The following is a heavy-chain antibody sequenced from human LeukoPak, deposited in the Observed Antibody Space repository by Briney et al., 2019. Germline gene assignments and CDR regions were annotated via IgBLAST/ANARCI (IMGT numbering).Heavy chain of an antibody. V-gene: IGHV4-59*11. CDR3: AGGIAVAGPFDP. CDR2: IYYSGST. Sequence: PSETLSLTCTVSGGSISSHYWSWIRQPPGKGLEWIGYIYYSGSTNYNPSLKSRVTISVDTSKNQFSLKLSSVTAADTAVYYCAGGIAVAGPFDPWGQGTLVTVSS. D-gene: IGHD6-19*01. J-gene: IGHJ5*02. CDR1: GGSISSHY.